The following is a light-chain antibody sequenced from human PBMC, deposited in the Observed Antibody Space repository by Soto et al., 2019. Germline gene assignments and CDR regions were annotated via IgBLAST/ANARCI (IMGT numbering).Light chain of an antibody. CDR3: CSYAGSYTWV. CDR2: DVS. CDR1: SSDVGGYNY. V-gene: IGLV2-11*01. Sequence: QSALTQPRSVSGSPGQSVTISCTGTSSDVGGYNYVSWYQQHPGKAPKLMIYDVSKRPSGVPDRFSGSKSDNTVSLTISGLQAEDEADYYCCSYAGSYTWVFGEGTKVTVL. J-gene: IGLJ3*02.